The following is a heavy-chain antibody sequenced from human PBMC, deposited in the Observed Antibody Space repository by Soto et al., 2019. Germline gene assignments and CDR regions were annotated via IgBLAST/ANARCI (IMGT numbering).Heavy chain of an antibody. CDR2: ISYDGSNK. CDR1: GFTFSSYG. Sequence: QPGGSLRLSCAASGFTFSSYGMHWVRQAPGKGLEWVAVISYDGSNKYYADSVKGRFTISRDNSKNTLYLQMNSLRAEDTAVYYCAKGPPEDSIAVAGPYYGMDVWGQGTTVTVSS. V-gene: IGHV3-30*18. J-gene: IGHJ6*02. D-gene: IGHD6-19*01. CDR3: AKGPPEDSIAVAGPYYGMDV.